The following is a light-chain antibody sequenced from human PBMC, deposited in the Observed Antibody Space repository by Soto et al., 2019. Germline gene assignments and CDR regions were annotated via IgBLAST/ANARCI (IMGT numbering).Light chain of an antibody. J-gene: IGKJ1*01. V-gene: IGKV1-5*03. CDR3: HQYNSYSWT. CDR2: EAS. Sequence: DIQMTQSPSTLSASVGDRVTIACRASQTVATWLAWYQQKPGKGPKLLIYEASRLESGVPSRFSGSGSGTEFTLTISSLQPEDIATYYCHQYNSYSWTFGQGTKVEIK. CDR1: QTVATW.